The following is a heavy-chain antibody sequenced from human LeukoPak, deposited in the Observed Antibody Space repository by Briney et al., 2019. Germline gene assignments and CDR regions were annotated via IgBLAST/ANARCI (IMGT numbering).Heavy chain of an antibody. Sequence: ASVKVSCKASGYTFTGYYMHWVRQAPGQGLEWMGWINPNSGGTNYAQKFQGRVTMTRDTSISTAYMELSRLRSDDTAVYYCARGCCGSSTSCYGYYYGMDVWGQGTTVTVSS. V-gene: IGHV1-2*02. J-gene: IGHJ6*02. D-gene: IGHD2-2*01. CDR1: GYTFTGYY. CDR2: INPNSGGT. CDR3: ARGCCGSSTSCYGYYYGMDV.